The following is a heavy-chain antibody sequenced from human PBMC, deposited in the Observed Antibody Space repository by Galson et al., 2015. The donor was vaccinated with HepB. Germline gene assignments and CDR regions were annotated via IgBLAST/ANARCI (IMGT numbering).Heavy chain of an antibody. D-gene: IGHD3-3*01. CDR1: GFTFSSYW. CDR3: ARDPANYDFRSGYYQPYYYYYGMDV. V-gene: IGHV3-7*03. CDR2: IKQDGSEK. J-gene: IGHJ6*02. Sequence: SLRLSCAASGFTFSSYWMSWVRQAPGKGLEWVANIKQDGSEKYYVDSVKGRFTISRDNAKNSLYLQMNSLRAEDTAVYYCARDPANYDFRSGYYQPYYYYYGMDVWGQGTTVTVSS.